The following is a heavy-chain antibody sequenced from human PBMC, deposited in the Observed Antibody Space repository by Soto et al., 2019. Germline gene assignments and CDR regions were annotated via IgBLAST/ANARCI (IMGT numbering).Heavy chain of an antibody. Sequence: QVQLVQSGAEVKKPGASVKVSCKASGYTFTSYSMHWVRQAPGQGLEWMGIINPSGGSTSYAQKYQGRVTMTRDTSTSTVYMELSSLRSEDTAVYYCARGFRWGSGGSQYYYYSYMDVWGKGTTVTVSS. D-gene: IGHD2-15*01. V-gene: IGHV1-46*03. CDR3: ARGFRWGSGGSQYYYYSYMDV. CDR1: GYTFTSYS. CDR2: INPSGGST. J-gene: IGHJ6*03.